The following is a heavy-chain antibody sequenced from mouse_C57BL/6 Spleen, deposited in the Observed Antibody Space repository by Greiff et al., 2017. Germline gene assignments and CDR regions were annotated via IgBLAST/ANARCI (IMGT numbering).Heavy chain of an antibody. CDR1: GFTFTDYY. Sequence: EVKLQESGGGLVQPGGSLSLSCAASGFTFTDYYMCWVRQPPGKALEWLGFISNKANGYTTEYSASVKGRFTISRDNSHSILYLQMNALRAEDSATYYCARYWGGFDCWGQGATLSVSS. CDR3: ARYWGGFDC. CDR2: ISNKANGYTT. J-gene: IGHJ2*01. V-gene: IGHV7-3*01.